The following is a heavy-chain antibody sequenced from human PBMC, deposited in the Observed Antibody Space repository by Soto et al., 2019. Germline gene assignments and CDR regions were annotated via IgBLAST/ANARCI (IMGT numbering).Heavy chain of an antibody. D-gene: IGHD2-2*01. Sequence: SQTLSLTCAISGDSVSSNSAAWNWIRQSPSRGLEWLGRTYYRSKWYNDYAVSVKSRITINPDTSKNQFSLQLNSVTPEDTAVYYCARVGCSSTSCYSHYYYGMDVWGQGTTVTVS. J-gene: IGHJ6*02. V-gene: IGHV6-1*01. CDR3: ARVGCSSTSCYSHYYYGMDV. CDR2: TYYRSKWYN. CDR1: GDSVSSNSAA.